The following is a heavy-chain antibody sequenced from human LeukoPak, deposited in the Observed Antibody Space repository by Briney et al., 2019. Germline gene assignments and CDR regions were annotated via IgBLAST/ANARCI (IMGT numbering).Heavy chain of an antibody. CDR2: INSDGSST. CDR1: GFTFSSYE. V-gene: IGHV3-74*01. J-gene: IGHJ5*02. Sequence: GGSLRLSCAASGFTFSSYEMNWVRQAPGKGLEWVSRINSDGSSTSYADSVKGRFTISRDNAKNTLYLQMNSLRAEDTAVYYCARDSGVTIFGVGHNWFDPWGQGTLVTVSS. CDR3: ARDSGVTIFGVGHNWFDP. D-gene: IGHD3-3*01.